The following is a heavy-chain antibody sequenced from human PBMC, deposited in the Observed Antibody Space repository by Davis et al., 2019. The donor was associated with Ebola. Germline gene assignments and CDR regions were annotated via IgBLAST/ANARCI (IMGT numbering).Heavy chain of an antibody. CDR2: IAYTGNT. CDR3: ARGGLVPAALYL. CDR1: DASISGHY. J-gene: IGHJ3*01. D-gene: IGHD2-2*01. V-gene: IGHV4-59*11. Sequence: PSETLSLTCTVSDASISGHYWSWIRQPPGKGLEWIGYIAYTGNTIYNPSLKSRVTISGDTSKKQFSLRLSSVTAADTAVYYCARGGLVPAALYLWGQGIMVTVSS.